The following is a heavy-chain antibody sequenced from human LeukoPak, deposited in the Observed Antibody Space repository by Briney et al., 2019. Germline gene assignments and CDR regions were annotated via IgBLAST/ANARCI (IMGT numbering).Heavy chain of an antibody. V-gene: IGHV3-74*01. CDR2: INTDGRST. J-gene: IGHJ4*02. CDR1: GFTFNSYW. D-gene: IGHD3-22*01. CDR3: ARVDGSGNSIFDY. Sequence: PGGSLRLSCAASGFTFNSYWMHWVRQAPGKGLVWVSRINTDGRSTNYADSVKGRFTISRDNAKNTLYLQMNSLRTEDTAIYYRARVDGSGNSIFDYWGQGTLVPVSS.